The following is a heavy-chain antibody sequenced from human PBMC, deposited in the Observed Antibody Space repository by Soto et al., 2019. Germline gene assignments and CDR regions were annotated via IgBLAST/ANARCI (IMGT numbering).Heavy chain of an antibody. CDR3: ASFSSRYYYDSSGYLRYFDY. Sequence: PSETLSLTCTVSGDSITRGGYYWSWIRQHPGKGLEWIGYIYYSGSTYYNPSLKSRVTISVDTSKNQFSLKLSSVTAADTAVYYCASFSSRYYYDSSGYLRYFDYWGQGTLVTVSS. CDR2: IYYSGST. D-gene: IGHD3-22*01. V-gene: IGHV4-31*03. J-gene: IGHJ4*02. CDR1: GDSITRGGYY.